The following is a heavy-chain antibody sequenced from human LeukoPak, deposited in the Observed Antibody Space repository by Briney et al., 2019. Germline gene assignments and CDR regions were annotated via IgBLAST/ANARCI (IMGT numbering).Heavy chain of an antibody. Sequence: HPGGSLRLSCIASGFTFCKYWMSWVRQAPGKGLEWVASIKEDGSDKYYVDSVKGRFTISRDNTKNSLYVQMSSLRAEDTAVYYCASLKDAVTIFDCWGQGILVTVSS. J-gene: IGHJ5*01. V-gene: IGHV3-7*01. CDR1: GFTFCKYW. CDR3: ASLKDAVTIFDC. D-gene: IGHD4-17*01. CDR2: IKEDGSDK.